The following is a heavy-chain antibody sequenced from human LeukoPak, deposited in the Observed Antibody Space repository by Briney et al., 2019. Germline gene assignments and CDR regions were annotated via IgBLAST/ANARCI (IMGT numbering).Heavy chain of an antibody. CDR3: AKDSAKKYDDY. CDR2: ISSSSSTI. Sequence: PGGSLRLSCAASRFSFSSYSMNWVRQAPGKGLEWISYISSSSSTIYYADSVKGRFTISRDNAKNSLYLQMNGLRAEDTAVYYCAKDSAKKYDDYWGQGTLVTVSS. CDR1: RFSFSSYS. V-gene: IGHV3-48*01. J-gene: IGHJ4*02. D-gene: IGHD2/OR15-2a*01.